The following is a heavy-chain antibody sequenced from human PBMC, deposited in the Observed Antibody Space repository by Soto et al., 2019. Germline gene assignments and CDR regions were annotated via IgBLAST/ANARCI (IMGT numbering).Heavy chain of an antibody. CDR2: INHSGST. Sequence: SETLSLTCAVYGGSFRDYYCSWIRQPPGKGLEWIREINHSGSTNYNPSLKSRVTISVDTSKNQFSLNLSSMTAADTSVYYCVRHAACSSIRCFSGYFDLWGRGTLVTVSS. V-gene: IGHV4-34*01. CDR1: GGSFRDYY. J-gene: IGHJ2*01. CDR3: VRHAACSSIRCFSGYFDL. D-gene: IGHD2-15*01.